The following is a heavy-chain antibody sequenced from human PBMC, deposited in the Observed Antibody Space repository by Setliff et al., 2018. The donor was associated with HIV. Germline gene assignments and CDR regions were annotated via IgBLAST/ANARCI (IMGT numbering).Heavy chain of an antibody. D-gene: IGHD2-8*01. Sequence: PGGSLRLSCATARFSFSTFWMTWVRQAPGKGLEWIANINQDGNKKYHAGSVWVRFTISRDNAGRSLYLQMNSLTVADTAVYYCTAGHYGTKPWGQGTPVTVSS. CDR2: INQDGNKK. V-gene: IGHV3-7*01. CDR1: RFSFSTFW. J-gene: IGHJ5*01. CDR3: TAGHYGTKP.